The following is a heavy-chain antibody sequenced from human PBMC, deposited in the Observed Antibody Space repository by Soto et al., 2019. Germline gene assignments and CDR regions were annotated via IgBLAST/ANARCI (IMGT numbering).Heavy chain of an antibody. J-gene: IGHJ4*02. V-gene: IGHV4-34*01. CDR2: INHSGST. D-gene: IGHD6-6*01. CDR1: GGSFSGYY. Sequence: SETLSLTCAVYGGSFSGYYWSWIRQPPGKGLEWIGEINHSGSTDHNPSLKGRVTISVDTSKNQFSLKLRSVTAADTAVYYCARVGGVAARTFDYWGQGTLVTVSS. CDR3: ARVGGVAARTFDY.